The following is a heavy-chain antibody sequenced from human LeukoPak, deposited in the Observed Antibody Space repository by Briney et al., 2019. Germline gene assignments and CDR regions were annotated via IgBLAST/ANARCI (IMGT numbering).Heavy chain of an antibody. Sequence: PGRSLRLSCAASGFTFSTHGMHWVRQAPGKGLEWVAVIWYDGSNEYYADSVKGRFTISRDNSKNTLYLQMNSLRAEDTAVYYCAKTRGAAAGSSIIDYWGQGTLVTVSS. J-gene: IGHJ4*02. CDR3: AKTRGAAAGSSIIDY. D-gene: IGHD6-13*01. CDR2: IWYDGSNE. CDR1: GFTFSTHG. V-gene: IGHV3-33*06.